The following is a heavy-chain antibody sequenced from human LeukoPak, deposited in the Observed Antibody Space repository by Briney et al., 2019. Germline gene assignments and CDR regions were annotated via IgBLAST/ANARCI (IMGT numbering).Heavy chain of an antibody. Sequence: GESLNISCKASGYSFSIDWIAWVRQMPGQGLEWMGIIFPIDPETTYSPSFQGQVTISTDNSISTAYLQWSSLKASDTAMYYCTRGCSGGSCSRDAMDVWGQGTMVTVSS. V-gene: IGHV5-51*01. D-gene: IGHD2-15*01. J-gene: IGHJ6*02. CDR3: TRGCSGGSCSRDAMDV. CDR1: GYSFSIDW. CDR2: IFPIDPET.